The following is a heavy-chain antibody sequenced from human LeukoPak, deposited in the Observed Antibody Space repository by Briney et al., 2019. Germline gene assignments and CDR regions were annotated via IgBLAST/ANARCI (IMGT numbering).Heavy chain of an antibody. J-gene: IGHJ4*02. V-gene: IGHV1-2*02. CDR2: INPNSGGT. CDR3: ARLWAARSSGDDC. Sequence: ASVKVSCKASGYTFTGYYMHWVRQAPGQGLEWMGWINPNSGGTNYAQKFQGRVTMTRDTSISTAYMELSRLRSDDTAVYYCARLWAARSSGDDCWGQGTLVTVSS. CDR1: GYTFTGYY. D-gene: IGHD6-6*01.